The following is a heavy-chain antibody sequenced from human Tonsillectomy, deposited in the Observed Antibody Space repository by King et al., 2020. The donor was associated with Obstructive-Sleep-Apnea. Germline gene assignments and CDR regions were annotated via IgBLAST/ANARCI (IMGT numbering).Heavy chain of an antibody. Sequence: VQLVESGGGVVQPGRSLRLSCSASGFTFSNYAMHWVRQAPGKGREGVAIISYDGSNKYNEVSVKGRFTISKDDSKNTLYLQMNSLKAEDTAVYYCARDHGYSYGYIDYYFDYWGQGTLVTVSS. J-gene: IGHJ4*02. D-gene: IGHD5-18*01. CDR3: ARDHGYSYGYIDYYFDY. CDR1: GFTFSNYA. CDR2: ISYDGSNK. V-gene: IGHV3-30-3*01.